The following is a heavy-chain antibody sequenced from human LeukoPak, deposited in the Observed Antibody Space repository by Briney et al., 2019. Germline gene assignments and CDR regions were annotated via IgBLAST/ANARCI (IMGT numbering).Heavy chain of an antibody. CDR3: ARAYNWNDFDWPAAFDI. Sequence: ASVKVSCKASGYTFTSYDINWVRQATGQGLEWMGWMNPNSGNTGYAQKFQGRVTITRNTSISTAYMELSSLRSEDTAVYYCARAYNWNDFDWPAAFDIWGQGTMVTVSS. V-gene: IGHV1-8*03. J-gene: IGHJ3*02. D-gene: IGHD1-1*01. CDR2: MNPNSGNT. CDR1: GYTFTSYD.